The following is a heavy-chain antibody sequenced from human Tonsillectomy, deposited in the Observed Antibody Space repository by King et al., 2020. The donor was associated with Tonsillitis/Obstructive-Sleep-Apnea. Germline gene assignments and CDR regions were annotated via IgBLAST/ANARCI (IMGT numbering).Heavy chain of an antibody. CDR3: ARFKDPNYYDRDV. V-gene: IGHV4-39*01. Sequence: QLQESGPGLVKPSETLSLTCTVSGDSIIRSSYYWGWIRQPPGKGLECIGSIYYSGSTYYNPSLKSRVTISVDMSRNQFSLKLSSVTAADTAVYYCARFKDPNYYDRDVWGKGTTVTGSS. CDR2: IYYSGST. CDR1: GDSIIRSSYY. J-gene: IGHJ6*03.